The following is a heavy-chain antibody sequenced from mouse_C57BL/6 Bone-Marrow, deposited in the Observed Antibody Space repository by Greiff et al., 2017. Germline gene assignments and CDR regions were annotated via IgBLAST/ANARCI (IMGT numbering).Heavy chain of an antibody. CDR1: GYTFTSYW. V-gene: IGHV1-52*01. D-gene: IGHD1-1*01. CDR2: IDPSDSET. CDR3: ARRGFYFLDY. Sequence: QVQLQQPGAELVRPGSSVKLSCKASGYTFTSYWMHWVKQRPIQGLEWIGNIDPSDSETHYNQKFKDKATLTVDKSSSTAFMQLSSLTSEDSAVYYCARRGFYFLDYWGQGTTLTVSS. J-gene: IGHJ2*01.